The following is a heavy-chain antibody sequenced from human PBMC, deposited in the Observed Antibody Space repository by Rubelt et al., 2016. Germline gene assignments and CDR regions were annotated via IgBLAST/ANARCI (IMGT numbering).Heavy chain of an antibody. D-gene: IGHD4-17*01. J-gene: IGHJ6*02. CDR2: ISYDGSNK. Sequence: GLTFSSSAMHWVRQAPDKGLEWLAVISYDGSNKYYADSVKGRFTISRDNSKNTLYLQMNSLRAEDTAVYYCARGDYGDPNPYYYYGMDVWGQGTTVIVSS. V-gene: IGHV3-30*04. CDR1: GLTFSSSA. CDR3: ARGDYGDPNPYYYYGMDV.